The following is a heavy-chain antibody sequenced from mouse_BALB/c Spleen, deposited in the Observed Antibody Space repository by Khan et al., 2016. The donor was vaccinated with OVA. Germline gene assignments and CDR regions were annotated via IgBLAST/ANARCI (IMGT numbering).Heavy chain of an antibody. CDR1: GFNIKDTY. J-gene: IGHJ4*01. Sequence: VQLQQSGTELVRPGASVKLSCTAAGFNIKDTYMHWVKQRPEQGLEWIGRIDPANGHTKYAPTLPGKATITADPSSNTAYLHLSSLTSEDPAVSYCAYSVLRYAMDYWGQGTSVTVSS. CDR3: AYSVLRYAMDY. CDR2: IDPANGHT. V-gene: IGHV14-3*02.